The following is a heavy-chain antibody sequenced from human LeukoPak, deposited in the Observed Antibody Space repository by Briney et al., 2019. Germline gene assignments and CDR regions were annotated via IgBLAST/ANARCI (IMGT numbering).Heavy chain of an antibody. D-gene: IGHD4/OR15-4a*01. Sequence: GGSLRLSRAASGFTFSSYGMYWVRQAPGKGLEWVAFLRYDGSTAFYGDSVKGRFTMSRDISKSTLFLQMNNLRPEDTAVYYCAKDPYGGTYPSYCEYWGQGTLVTVSS. CDR2: LRYDGSTA. J-gene: IGHJ4*02. V-gene: IGHV3-30*02. CDR1: GFTFSSYG. CDR3: AKDPYGGTYPSYCEY.